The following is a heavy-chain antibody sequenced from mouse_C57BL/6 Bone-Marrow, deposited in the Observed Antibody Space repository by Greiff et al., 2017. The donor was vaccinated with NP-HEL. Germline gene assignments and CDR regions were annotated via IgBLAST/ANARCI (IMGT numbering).Heavy chain of an antibody. CDR1: GYTFTDYY. CDR3: ARHYYGSSDYFDY. J-gene: IGHJ2*01. Sequence: EVQLQQSGPELVKPGASVKISCKASGYTFTDYYMNWVKQSHGKSLEWIGDINPNNGGTGYNQKFKGKATLTVDKSSSTAYMELRSLTSEDSAVYYCARHYYGSSDYFDYWGQGTTLTVSS. CDR2: INPNNGGT. D-gene: IGHD1-1*01. V-gene: IGHV1-26*01.